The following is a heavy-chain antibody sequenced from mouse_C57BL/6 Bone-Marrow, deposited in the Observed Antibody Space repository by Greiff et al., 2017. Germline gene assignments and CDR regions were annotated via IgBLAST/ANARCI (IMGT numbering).Heavy chain of an antibody. V-gene: IGHV1-52*01. CDR2: IDPSDSET. D-gene: IGHD1-1*01. CDR1: GYTFTSYW. CDR3: ARKDYYGSSYCDFDG. J-gene: IGHJ1*03. Sequence: QVHVKQSGAELVRPGSSVKLSCKASGYTFTSYWMHWVKQRPIQGLEWIGNIDPSDSETHYNQKFKDKATLTVDKSSSTAYMQLSSLTYEDSAVYYCARKDYYGSSYCDFDGWGTGTTVTVSS.